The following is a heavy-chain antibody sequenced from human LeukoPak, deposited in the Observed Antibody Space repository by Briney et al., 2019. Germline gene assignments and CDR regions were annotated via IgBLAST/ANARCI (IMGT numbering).Heavy chain of an antibody. D-gene: IGHD3-10*01. V-gene: IGHV3-30*18. CDR3: AKDTGYYGSGSPDC. CDR1: GFTFSSYG. CDR2: ISYDGSNK. Sequence: PGGSLRLSCAASGFTFSSYGMHWVRQAPGKGLEWVAVISYDGSNKYYADSVKGRFTISRDNSKNTLYLQMNSLRAEDTAVYYCAKDTGYYGSGSPDCWGQGTLVTVSS. J-gene: IGHJ4*02.